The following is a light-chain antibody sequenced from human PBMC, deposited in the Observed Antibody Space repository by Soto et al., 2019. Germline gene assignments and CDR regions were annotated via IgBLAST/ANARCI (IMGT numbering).Light chain of an antibody. CDR2: DTS. CDR3: QQYNDYSAWT. V-gene: IGKV1-5*01. Sequence: DIQMTQSPSTLSASLGDRVTITCRASQSVSRWLAWYQQKPGKAPKVLIYDTSSLQRGVPSRFSGSGSGTEFTLTISSLQPDDFATYYCQQYNDYSAWTFGQGTKVDIK. J-gene: IGKJ1*01. CDR1: QSVSRW.